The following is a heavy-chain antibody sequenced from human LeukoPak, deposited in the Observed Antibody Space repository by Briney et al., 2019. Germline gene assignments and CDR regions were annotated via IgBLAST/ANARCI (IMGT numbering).Heavy chain of an antibody. V-gene: IGHV1-69*13. CDR2: IIPIFGTA. CDR1: GYTFTDYY. J-gene: IGHJ6*03. D-gene: IGHD3-9*01. Sequence: ASVKVSCKASGYTFTDYYMHWVRQAPGQGLEWMGGIIPIFGTANYAQKFQGRVTITADESTSTAYMELSSLRSEDTAVYYCARGFGSYIYDILTGPYYMDVWGKGTTVTISS. CDR3: ARGFGSYIYDILTGPYYMDV.